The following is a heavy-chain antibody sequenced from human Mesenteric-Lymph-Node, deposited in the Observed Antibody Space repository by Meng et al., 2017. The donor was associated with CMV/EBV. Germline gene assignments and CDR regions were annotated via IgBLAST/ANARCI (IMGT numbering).Heavy chain of an antibody. CDR1: GASVSSATYY. J-gene: IGHJ6*02. CDR2: IYYSAST. V-gene: IGHV4-61*01. Sequence: SETLSLTCTVSGASVSSATYYWNWIRQSPGKGLEWIGYIYYSASTNYNPSLKSRVTISVDTSKNQFSLKLNSVTAADTATYYCARAESGYDYPYYYLGMDVWGQGTTVTVSS. D-gene: IGHD5-12*01. CDR3: ARAESGYDYPYYYLGMDV.